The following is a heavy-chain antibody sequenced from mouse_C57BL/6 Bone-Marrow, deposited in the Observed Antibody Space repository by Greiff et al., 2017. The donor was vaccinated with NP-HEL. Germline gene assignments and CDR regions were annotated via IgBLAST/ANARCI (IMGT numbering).Heavy chain of an antibody. V-gene: IGHV1-4*01. CDR1: GYTFTSYT. Sequence: VKLVESGAELARPGASVKMSCKASGYTFTSYTMHWVKQRPGQGLEWIGYINPSSGYTKYYQKFKDKATLTADKSSSTAYMQLSSLTSEDSAVYYCARYRYPYYFDYWGQGTTLTVSS. J-gene: IGHJ2*01. CDR2: INPSSGYT. D-gene: IGHD1-1*01. CDR3: ARYRYPYYFDY.